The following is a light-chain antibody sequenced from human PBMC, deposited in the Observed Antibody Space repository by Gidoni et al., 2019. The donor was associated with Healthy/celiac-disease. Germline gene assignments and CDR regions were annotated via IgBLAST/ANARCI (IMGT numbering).Light chain of an antibody. CDR2: AAS. CDR1: QSISSY. J-gene: IGKJ2*01. CDR3: QESYSTPQT. Sequence: DLQMTHAPSSLSASVGDRVTITCRSSQSISSYLNGYQQKSGKAPKLLIYAASSVQRGVPSRFRLSGSGTVFTLTISSLQPEDCATYYCQESYSTPQTSXQXTKLEIK. V-gene: IGKV1-39*01.